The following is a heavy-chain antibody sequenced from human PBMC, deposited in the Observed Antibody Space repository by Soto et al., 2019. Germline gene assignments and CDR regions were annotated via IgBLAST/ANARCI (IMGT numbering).Heavy chain of an antibody. CDR1: GGTFSSYA. D-gene: IGHD3-9*01. Sequence: SVNVSCKASGGTFSSYAISWVRQAPGQGLEWMGGIIPIFGTANYAQKFQGRVTITADESTSTAYMELSSLRSEDTAVYYCARTPPRLETYYDILTVPWGQGTLVTVSS. J-gene: IGHJ5*02. V-gene: IGHV1-69*13. CDR2: IIPIFGTA. CDR3: ARTPPRLETYYDILTVP.